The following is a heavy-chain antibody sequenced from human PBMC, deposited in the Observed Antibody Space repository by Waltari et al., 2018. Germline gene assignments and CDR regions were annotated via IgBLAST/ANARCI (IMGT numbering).Heavy chain of an antibody. CDR2: ISYDGSNK. CDR3: ARAAAPFGYSSWGAFDI. Sequence: QVQLVESGGGVVQPGRSLRLSCAASGFTFSSYAMHWVRQAPGKGLEWVAVISYDGSNKYYADSVKGRFTISRDNSKNTLYLQMNSLRAEDTAVYYCARAAAPFGYSSWGAFDIWGQGTMVTVSS. D-gene: IGHD6-13*01. CDR1: GFTFSSYA. V-gene: IGHV3-30-3*01. J-gene: IGHJ3*02.